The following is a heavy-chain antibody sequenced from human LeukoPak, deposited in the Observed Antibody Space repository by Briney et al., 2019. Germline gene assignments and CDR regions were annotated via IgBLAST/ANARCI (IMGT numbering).Heavy chain of an antibody. CDR3: ARMCCGGDFLLDV. CDR1: GGTFSSYV. CDR2: IIPISGTT. J-gene: IGHJ6*04. D-gene: IGHD2-21*02. V-gene: IGHV1-69*13. Sequence: ASVKVSCKASGGTFSSYVISWVRQAPGQGLEWMGGIIPISGTTNYAQKFQGRVSITADESTSTAYMELSSLRSEDTAMYYCARMCCGGDFLLDVWGKGTTVTISS.